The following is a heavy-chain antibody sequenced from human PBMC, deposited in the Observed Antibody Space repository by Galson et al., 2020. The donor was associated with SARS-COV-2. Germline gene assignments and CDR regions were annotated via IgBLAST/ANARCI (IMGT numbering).Heavy chain of an antibody. CDR1: GAPINSYY. CDR3: ARGALAPRHFNGRDV. CDR2: IYYSGTT. V-gene: IGHV4-59*01. D-gene: IGHD6-6*01. J-gene: IGHJ6*02. Sequence: SETLSLTCTVSGAPINSYYWTWIRQPPGKGLEWIGIIYYSGTTNYNPSLRSRVTMSVDTSKNQFSLNLSPVTAADTAVYYCARGALAPRHFNGRDVWGLGTTVSVSS.